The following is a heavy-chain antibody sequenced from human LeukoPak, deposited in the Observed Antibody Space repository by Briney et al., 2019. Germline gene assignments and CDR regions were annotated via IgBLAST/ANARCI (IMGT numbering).Heavy chain of an antibody. V-gene: IGHV3-49*03. CDR2: IRSKGYGGTA. J-gene: IGHJ4*02. D-gene: IGHD3-9*01. CDR3: TREIRYFDWFQADY. CDR1: GFTFGDYS. Sequence: GGSLRLSCTTSGFTFGDYSMSWFRQAPGKGREWGGFIRSKGYGGTAESAASVKGRFTISRDDSNSIAYLQMDSLKTEDTAVYYCTREIRYFDWFQADYWGQGTLVTVSS.